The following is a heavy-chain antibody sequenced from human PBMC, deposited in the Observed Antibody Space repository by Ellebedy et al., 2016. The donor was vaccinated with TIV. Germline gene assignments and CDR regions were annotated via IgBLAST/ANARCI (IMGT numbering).Heavy chain of an antibody. Sequence: AASVKVSCKASGGTFSSYAISWVRQAPGQGLEWMGGIIPIFGTANYAQKFQDRVTITADESTSTAYMELSSLRSEDTAVYYCARDLAYCGGDCYSRGYYYYGMDLWGQGTTVTVSS. CDR2: IIPIFGTA. V-gene: IGHV1-69*13. D-gene: IGHD2-21*02. CDR1: GGTFSSYA. J-gene: IGHJ6*02. CDR3: ARDLAYCGGDCYSRGYYYYGMDL.